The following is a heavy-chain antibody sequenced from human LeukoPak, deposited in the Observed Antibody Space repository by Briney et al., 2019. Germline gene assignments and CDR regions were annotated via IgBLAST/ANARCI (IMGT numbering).Heavy chain of an antibody. CDR3: TRFDIVIGYYNDAFDL. V-gene: IGHV3-7*01. D-gene: IGHD3-9*01. CDR1: GFTFSSTW. J-gene: IGHJ3*01. CDR2: IKQDASEI. Sequence: GGSLRLSCEASGFTFSSTWMSWVRQPPGKGLEWVAHIKQDASEIYYVDSVKGRFTISRDNAKKSLFLQMNSLRAEDTAVYYCTRFDIVIGYYNDAFDLWGQGTMVSVSS.